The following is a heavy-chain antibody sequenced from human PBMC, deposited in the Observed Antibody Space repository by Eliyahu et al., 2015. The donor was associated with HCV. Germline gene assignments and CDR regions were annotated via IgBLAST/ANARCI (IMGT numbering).Heavy chain of an antibody. CDR2: IESKTDGGTT. CDR3: TTDLVGATNGHFDY. J-gene: IGHJ4*02. D-gene: IGHD1-26*01. V-gene: IGHV3-15*07. CDR1: GFTFXNAW. Sequence: EVQLVESGGGLVKPGGSLXLSCAASGFTFXNAWMNWVRQXPGKGLEWVGRIESKTDGGTTDYAAPVKGRFTISRDDSKNTLYLRMNSLKTEDTAVYYCTTDLVGATNGHFDYWGQGTLVTVSS.